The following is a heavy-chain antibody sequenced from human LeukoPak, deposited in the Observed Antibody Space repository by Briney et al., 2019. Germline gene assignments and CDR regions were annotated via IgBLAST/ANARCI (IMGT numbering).Heavy chain of an antibody. V-gene: IGHV3-23*01. CDR2: ISYNGAST. J-gene: IGHJ4*02. Sequence: GGSLRLSCVASGFTFGDVVMSWVPQAPGKGLEWVSAISYNGASTDYADSVKGRFAISRDNSKNTLYLQMNSLRAEDTAVYYCARRTGGTKDYWGQGTQVTVSS. D-gene: IGHD7-27*01. CDR1: GFTFGDVV. CDR3: ARRTGGTKDY.